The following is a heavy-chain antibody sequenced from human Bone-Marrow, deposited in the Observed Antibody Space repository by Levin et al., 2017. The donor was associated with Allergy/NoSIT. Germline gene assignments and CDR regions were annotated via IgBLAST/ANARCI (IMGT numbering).Heavy chain of an antibody. J-gene: IGHJ6*02. Sequence: GGSLRLSCAASGFTFSSYSMNWVRQAPGKGLEWVSSISSSSSYIYYADSVKGRFTISRDNAKNSLYLQMNSLRAEDTAVYYCARDGSQYYYDSSGYGGYYYYGMDVWGQGTTVTVSS. CDR2: ISSSSSYI. D-gene: IGHD3-22*01. V-gene: IGHV3-21*01. CDR3: ARDGSQYYYDSSGYGGYYYYGMDV. CDR1: GFTFSSYS.